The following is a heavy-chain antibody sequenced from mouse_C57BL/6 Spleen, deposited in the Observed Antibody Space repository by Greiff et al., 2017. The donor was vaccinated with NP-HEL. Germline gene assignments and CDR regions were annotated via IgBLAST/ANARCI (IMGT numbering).Heavy chain of an antibody. D-gene: IGHD2-4*01. J-gene: IGHJ3*01. CDR3: ARWYYDYDPGLAY. Sequence: VQGVESGAELMKPGASVKLSCKATGYTFTGYWIEWVKQRPGHGLEWIGEILPGSGSTNYNEKFKGKATFTADTSSNTASMQLSSLTTEDSAIYYCARWYYDYDPGLAYWGQGTLVTVSA. CDR1: GYTFTGYW. V-gene: IGHV1-9*01. CDR2: ILPGSGST.